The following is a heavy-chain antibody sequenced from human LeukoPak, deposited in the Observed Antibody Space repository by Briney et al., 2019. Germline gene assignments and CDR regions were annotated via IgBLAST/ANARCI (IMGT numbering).Heavy chain of an antibody. Sequence: ASVKVSCKASGYTFTSYGITWVRQAPGQGPEWMGWIKAYNGDTNYAQKLQGRVTMTTDTSTNTAYMELRSLRSDDTAVYYCAREGGIVGALDYWGQGTLVTVSS. D-gene: IGHD1-26*01. CDR2: IKAYNGDT. V-gene: IGHV1-18*01. J-gene: IGHJ4*02. CDR3: AREGGIVGALDY. CDR1: GYTFTSYG.